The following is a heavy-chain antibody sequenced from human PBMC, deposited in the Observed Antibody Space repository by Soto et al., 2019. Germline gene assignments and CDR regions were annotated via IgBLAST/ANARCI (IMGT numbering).Heavy chain of an antibody. CDR3: ARAQTPTESDY. CDR1: GYAFTNYG. J-gene: IGHJ4*02. Sequence: QVQLVQSGAEVKKPGASVKVSCKASGYAFTNYGISWVRQAPVQGLEWMGWFNTYNGNTNYAQKFQGRVTMTTDTSTRTAHMEPRSLRTDDTAVYYRARAQTPTESDYWGQGTLVTVSS. D-gene: IGHD4-4*01. V-gene: IGHV1-18*01. CDR2: FNTYNGNT.